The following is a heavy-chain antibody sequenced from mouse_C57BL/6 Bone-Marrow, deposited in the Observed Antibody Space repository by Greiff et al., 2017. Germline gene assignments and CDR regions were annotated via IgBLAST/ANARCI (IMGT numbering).Heavy chain of an antibody. CDR2: IHPNSGST. J-gene: IGHJ2*01. CDR3: ARWTTVVSLDY. CDR1: GYTFTSYW. D-gene: IGHD1-1*01. V-gene: IGHV1-64*01. Sequence: QVQLQQPGAELVKPGASVKLSCTASGYTFTSYWMHWVKQRPGQGLEWIGMIHPNSGSTNYNEKFKSKATLTVDKSSSTAYMQLSSLTSEDSAVYYCARWTTVVSLDYWGQGTTLTVSS.